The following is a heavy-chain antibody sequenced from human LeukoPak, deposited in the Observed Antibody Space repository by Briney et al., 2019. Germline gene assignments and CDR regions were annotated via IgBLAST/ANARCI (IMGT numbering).Heavy chain of an antibody. Sequence: ASVKVSCKASGYTFTSHDINWVRQATGQGLEWMGWMNPNSGNTGYAQKFQGRVTMTRNTSISTAYMELSSLRSEDTAVYYCARGQGPPETYYDFWSGYTFSGTHYYYYGMDVWGQGTTVTVSS. J-gene: IGHJ6*02. CDR2: MNPNSGNT. D-gene: IGHD3-3*01. CDR3: ARGQGPPETYYDFWSGYTFSGTHYYYYGMDV. V-gene: IGHV1-8*01. CDR1: GYTFTSHD.